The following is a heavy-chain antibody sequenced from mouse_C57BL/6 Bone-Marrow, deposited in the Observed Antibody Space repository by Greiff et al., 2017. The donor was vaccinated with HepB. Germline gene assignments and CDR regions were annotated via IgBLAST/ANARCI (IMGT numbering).Heavy chain of an antibody. CDR2: ISGGGGNT. J-gene: IGHJ2*01. D-gene: IGHD1-1*01. Sequence: EVQGVESGGGLVKPGGSLKLSCAASGFTFSSYTMSWVRQTPEKRLEWVATISGGGGNTYYPDSVKGRFTISRDNAKNTLYLQMSSLRSEDTALYYCARHGYYGSSPYYFDYWGQGTTLTVSS. CDR1: GFTFSSYT. CDR3: ARHGYYGSSPYYFDY. V-gene: IGHV5-9*01.